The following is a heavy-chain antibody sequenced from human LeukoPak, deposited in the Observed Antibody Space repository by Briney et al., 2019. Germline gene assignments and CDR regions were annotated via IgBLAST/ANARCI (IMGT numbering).Heavy chain of an antibody. D-gene: IGHD6-19*01. CDR2: IRYDGSNK. CDR1: GFTFSSYG. V-gene: IGHV3-30*02. CDR3: AKDGDVEQWLVRAFDY. Sequence: GGSLRLSCAASGFTFSSYGMHWVRQAPGKGLEWVAFIRYDGSNKYYADSVKGRFTISRDNSKNTRYLQMNSLRPEDTAVYYCAKDGDVEQWLVRAFDYWGQGTLVTVSS. J-gene: IGHJ4*02.